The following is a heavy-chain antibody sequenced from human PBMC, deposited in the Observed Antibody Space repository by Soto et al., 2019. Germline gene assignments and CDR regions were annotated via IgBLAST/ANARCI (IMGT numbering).Heavy chain of an antibody. V-gene: IGHV1-3*01. CDR1: GYPFPRFE. D-gene: IGHD2-2*01. Sequence: ASVKVSCKTSGYPFPRFEVHWIRQAPGQRPEWMGGISNAGSGNTKYSQKFQDRLTITGDKRATTVYMALSSLTSEDTATYYCARESNHYQDFFQNWGQGTQVTVSS. CDR3: ARESNHYQDFFQN. CDR2: ISNAGSGNT. J-gene: IGHJ4*02.